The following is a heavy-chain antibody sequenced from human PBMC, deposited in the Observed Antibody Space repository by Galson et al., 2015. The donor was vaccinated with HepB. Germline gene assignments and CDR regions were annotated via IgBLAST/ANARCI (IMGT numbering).Heavy chain of an antibody. V-gene: IGHV3-23*01. CDR3: AKDNFDWLAPFDY. D-gene: IGHD3-9*01. CDR2: ISGSGGST. CDR1: GFTFSSYA. J-gene: IGHJ4*02. Sequence: SLRLSCAASGFTFSSYAMSWVRQAPGKGLEWVSAISGSGGSTYYADSVKGRFTISRDNSKNTLYLQMNSLRAEDTAVYYCAKDNFDWLAPFDYWGQGTLVTVSS.